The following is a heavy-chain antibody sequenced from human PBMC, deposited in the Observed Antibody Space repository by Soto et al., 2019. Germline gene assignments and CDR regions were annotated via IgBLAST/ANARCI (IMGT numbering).Heavy chain of an antibody. CDR1: GGSIRESGLY. Sequence: SETLSLTCTVSGGSIRESGLYWGWIRQSPGKGLEWIGSIFFSGRTHYNPSLKSRVSISIDASKNQFSLNVISVTAADTGVYYCVRSLMDVWGKGTTVTVSS. J-gene: IGHJ6*03. V-gene: IGHV4-39*01. CDR3: VRSLMDV. CDR2: IFFSGRT.